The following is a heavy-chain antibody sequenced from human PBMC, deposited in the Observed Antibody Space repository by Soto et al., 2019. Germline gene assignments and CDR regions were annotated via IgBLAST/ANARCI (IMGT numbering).Heavy chain of an antibody. CDR1: GGSIRESGLY. Sequence: SETLSLTCTVSGGSIRESGLYWGWIRQSPGKGLEWIGSIFFSGRTHYNPSLKSRVSISIDASKNQFSLNVISVTAADTGVYYCVRSLMDVWGKGTTVTVSS. J-gene: IGHJ6*03. V-gene: IGHV4-39*01. CDR3: VRSLMDV. CDR2: IFFSGRT.